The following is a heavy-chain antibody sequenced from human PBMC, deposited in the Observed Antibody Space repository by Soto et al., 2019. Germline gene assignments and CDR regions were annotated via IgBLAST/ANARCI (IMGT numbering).Heavy chain of an antibody. J-gene: IGHJ4*02. CDR3: ASGHRVPAV. CDR2: INHSGSS. D-gene: IGHD2-2*01. CDR1: GGSFSGYY. Sequence: QVQLQQWGAGLLKPSETLSLTCAVYGGSFSGYYWSWIRQPPGKGLEWIGEINHSGSSNYNPSLKRLATITVDTSKNPFSQKLSSVTAADTAVYYCASGHRVPAVWGQGTLVTVSS. V-gene: IGHV4-34*01.